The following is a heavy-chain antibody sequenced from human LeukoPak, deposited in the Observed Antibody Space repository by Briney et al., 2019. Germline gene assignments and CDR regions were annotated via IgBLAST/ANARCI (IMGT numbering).Heavy chain of an antibody. CDR1: GFTFRSYW. D-gene: IGHD5-12*01. J-gene: IGHJ4*02. V-gene: IGHV3-7*01. Sequence: PGGSLRLSCAASGFTFRSYWMSWVRQAPGKGLEWVANIHQGGSVKYYVDSVKGRFTISRDDAKNSLYVQMNSLRDEDTAVYYCARVGYSGWNLEYWGQGTLVTVSS. CDR2: IHQGGSVK. CDR3: ARVGYSGWNLEY.